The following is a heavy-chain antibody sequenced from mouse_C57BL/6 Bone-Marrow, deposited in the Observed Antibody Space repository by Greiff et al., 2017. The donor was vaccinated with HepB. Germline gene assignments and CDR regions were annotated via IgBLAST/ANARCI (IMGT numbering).Heavy chain of an antibody. CDR1: GYTFTSYG. D-gene: IGHD1-1*01. J-gene: IGHJ3*01. CDR3: ASPLFITTVVAPAY. Sequence: VQLQESGAELARPGASVKLSCKASGYTFTSYGISWVKQRTGQGLEWIGEIYPRSGNTYYNEKFKGKATLTADKSSSTAYMELRSLTSEDSAVYFCASPLFITTVVAPAYWGQGTLVTVSA. CDR2: IYPRSGNT. V-gene: IGHV1-81*01.